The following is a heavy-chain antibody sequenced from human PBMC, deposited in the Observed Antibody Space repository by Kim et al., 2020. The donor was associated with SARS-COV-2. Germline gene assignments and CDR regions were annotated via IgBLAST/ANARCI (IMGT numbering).Heavy chain of an antibody. CDR1: GFSLSTSGVG. D-gene: IGHD5-18*01. J-gene: IGHJ5*02. Sequence: SGPTLVNPTQTLTLTCTFSGFSLSTSGVGVGWIRQPPGKALEWLALIYWDDDKRYSPSLKSRLTITKDTSKNQVVLTMTNMDPVDTATYYCAHSGTVSSTAMVRGNWFDPWGQGTLVTVSS. V-gene: IGHV2-5*02. CDR2: IYWDDDK. CDR3: AHSGTVSSTAMVRGNWFDP.